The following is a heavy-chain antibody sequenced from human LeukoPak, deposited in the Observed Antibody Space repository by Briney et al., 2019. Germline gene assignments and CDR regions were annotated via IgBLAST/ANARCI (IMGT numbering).Heavy chain of an antibody. V-gene: IGHV4-39*07. CDR2: FYYSGST. CDR1: GFTVSSNY. CDR3: ARDSGGHGSSTSRFDY. Sequence: GSLRLSCAASGFTVSSNYMSWVRQAPGKGLEWIGSFYYSGSTYYNPSLKSRVTISIDASKNQFSLKLSSVTAADTAVYYCARDSGGHGSSTSRFDYWGQGTLVTVSS. J-gene: IGHJ4*02. D-gene: IGHD2-2*01.